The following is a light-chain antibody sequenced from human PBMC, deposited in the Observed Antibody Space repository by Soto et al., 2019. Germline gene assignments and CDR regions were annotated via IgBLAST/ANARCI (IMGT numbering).Light chain of an antibody. J-gene: IGKJ4*01. V-gene: IGKV1-27*01. CDR1: QGISNY. Sequence: DIQMTQSPSSLSASVVDRITITCRASQGISNYLAWYQQKPGKVPKLLIYAASILQSGVPSRFSGSGSGTDFTLTISSLKPEYVATYYFQKYNSAPFTLGGGAKVEI. CDR2: AAS. CDR3: QKYNSAPFT.